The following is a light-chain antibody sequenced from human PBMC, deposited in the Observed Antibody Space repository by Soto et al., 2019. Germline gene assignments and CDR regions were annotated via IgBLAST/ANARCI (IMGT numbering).Light chain of an antibody. CDR1: SSDIGGYDY. V-gene: IGLV2-14*01. Sequence: QSALTQPASVSGSPGQSIAISCTGTSSDIGGYDYVSWYQQHPGKAPKLIIYAVSNRPSGVSSRFSGSKSGNTASLTISGLQAEDEADYYCSSYTSSGSRPFGGGTKLTV. CDR3: SSYTSSGSRP. CDR2: AVS. J-gene: IGLJ2*01.